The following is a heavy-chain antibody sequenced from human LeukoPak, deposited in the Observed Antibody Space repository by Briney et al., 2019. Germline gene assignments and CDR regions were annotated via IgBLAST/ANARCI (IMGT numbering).Heavy chain of an antibody. CDR3: ARSVADYYYYSMDV. Sequence: ASVKVSCKASGYTFTSYDINWVRQATGQGLEWMGWMNPNSGNTGYAQKFQGRVTMTRNTSISTAYMELSSLRSEDTAVYYCARSVADYYYYSMDVWGKGPTVTV. V-gene: IGHV1-8*01. CDR1: GYTFTSYD. J-gene: IGHJ6*03. D-gene: IGHD2-15*01. CDR2: MNPNSGNT.